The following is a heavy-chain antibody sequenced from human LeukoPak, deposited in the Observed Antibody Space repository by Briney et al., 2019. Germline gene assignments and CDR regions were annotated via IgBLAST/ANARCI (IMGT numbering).Heavy chain of an antibody. CDR1: GGSFSDDY. CDR3: ARGKVWYGELEDAYYFDS. J-gene: IGHJ4*02. Sequence: PSETLSLTCAVSGGSFSDDYWTWIRQPPGKGLEWIGDINHSGNTNYNPSLKSRVTISLHTSKNQFSLKLSSVPAADTAVYYCARGKVWYGELEDAYYFDSWGQGTLVTVSS. V-gene: IGHV4-34*01. CDR2: INHSGNT. D-gene: IGHD3-10*01.